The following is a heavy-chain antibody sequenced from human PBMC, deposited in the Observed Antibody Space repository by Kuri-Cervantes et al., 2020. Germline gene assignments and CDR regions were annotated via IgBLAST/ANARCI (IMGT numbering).Heavy chain of an antibody. D-gene: IGHD3-22*01. V-gene: IGHV3-66*01. J-gene: IGHJ4*02. CDR1: GVTVSTSY. Sequence: GESLKISCATSGVTVSTSYMSWVRQAPGKGLEWVSVIYSDGNIYYADSVKGRFTISRDNSKNTLYLQMNSLRAEDTAVYYCARDEYYYDSSGYSLPYWGQGTLVTVSS. CDR2: IYSDGNI. CDR3: ARDEYYYDSSGYSLPY.